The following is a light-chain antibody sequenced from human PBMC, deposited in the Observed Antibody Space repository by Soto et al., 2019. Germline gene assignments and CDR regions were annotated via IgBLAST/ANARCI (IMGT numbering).Light chain of an antibody. V-gene: IGKV1-5*03. CDR3: QQYNSYSPLT. CDR1: QTISSW. J-gene: IGKJ4*01. Sequence: DIKMTQSPSTLSGSVGDRVTITCRASQTISSWLAWYQQKPGKAPKLLIYKASTLKSGVPSRFSGSGSGTEFTLTISSLQPDDFATYYCQQYNSYSPLTFGGGTKVDIK. CDR2: KAS.